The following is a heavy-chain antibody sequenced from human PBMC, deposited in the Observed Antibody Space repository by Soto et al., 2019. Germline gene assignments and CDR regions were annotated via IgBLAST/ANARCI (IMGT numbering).Heavy chain of an antibody. CDR3: ARHVYYDILKKNS. V-gene: IGHV3-74*01. CDR2: INSDGSST. Sequence: LRLSCAASGFTFTTYWMHWVRQAPGKGLMWVSRINSDGSSTTYADSVKGRFTISRDNAKNTLYLQMNSLKASDTAMYYCARHVYYDILKKNSWGRGTLVTVSS. D-gene: IGHD3-9*01. CDR1: GFTFTTYW. J-gene: IGHJ4*02.